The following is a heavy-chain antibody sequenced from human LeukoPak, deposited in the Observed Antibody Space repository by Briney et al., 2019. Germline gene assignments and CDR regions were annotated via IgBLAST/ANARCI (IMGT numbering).Heavy chain of an antibody. Sequence: GGSLRLSCAASGFTFGSYAMHWVRQAPGKGLEWVAVISYDGSNKYYADSVKGRFTISRDNSKNTLYLQMNSLRAEDTAVYYCARDGVLRFLEWLSYFDYWGQGTLVTVSS. CDR1: GFTFGSYA. J-gene: IGHJ4*02. D-gene: IGHD3-3*01. CDR2: ISYDGSNK. V-gene: IGHV3-30-3*01. CDR3: ARDGVLRFLEWLSYFDY.